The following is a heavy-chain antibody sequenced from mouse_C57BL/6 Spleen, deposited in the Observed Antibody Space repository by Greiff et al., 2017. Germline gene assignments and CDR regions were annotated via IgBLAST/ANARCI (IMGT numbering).Heavy chain of an antibody. V-gene: IGHV1-52*01. Sequence: QVQLQQPGAELVRPGSSVKLSCKASGYTFTSYWMHWVKQRPIQGLEWIGNIDPSDSETHYNQKFKDKATLTVDKSSSTAYMQLSSLTSEDSAVYYCARRTTVVDLDYWGQGTTLTVSS. J-gene: IGHJ2*01. CDR1: GYTFTSYW. CDR2: IDPSDSET. CDR3: ARRTTVVDLDY. D-gene: IGHD1-1*01.